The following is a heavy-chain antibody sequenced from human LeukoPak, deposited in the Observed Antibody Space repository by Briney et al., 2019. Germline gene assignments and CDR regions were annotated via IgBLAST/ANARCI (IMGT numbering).Heavy chain of an antibody. Sequence: ETLSLTCTVSGGSISSYYWSWIRQPPGKGLEWVSSISSSSSYIYYADSVKGRFTISRDNAKNSLYLQMNSLRAEDTAVYYCARDFPRGMVRGVVDYWGQGTLVTVSS. D-gene: IGHD3-10*01. J-gene: IGHJ4*02. CDR3: ARDFPRGMVRGVVDY. CDR2: ISSSSSYI. CDR1: GGSISSYY. V-gene: IGHV3-21*01.